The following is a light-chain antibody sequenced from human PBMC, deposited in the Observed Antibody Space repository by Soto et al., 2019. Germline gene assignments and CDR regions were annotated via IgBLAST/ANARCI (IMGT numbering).Light chain of an antibody. V-gene: IGLV1-44*01. CDR2: SDN. CDR3: AAWNDSMTGCV. J-gene: IGLJ1*01. CDR1: SSNIGTYS. Sequence: QSVLTQPPSASGTPGQRVTISCSGSSSNIGTYSVSWYQQFPGTAPRLLIYSDNQRPSGVPDRFSASKSGASASLDISGTQSEDEADFYCAAWNDSMTGCVFGSGTKGNV.